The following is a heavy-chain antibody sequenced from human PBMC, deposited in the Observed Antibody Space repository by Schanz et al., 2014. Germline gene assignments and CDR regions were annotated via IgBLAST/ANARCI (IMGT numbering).Heavy chain of an antibody. CDR3: AREDCSATSCYFRY. Sequence: ESGGGVVQPGRSLRLSCAASGFTFSNYGLVWVLQPAGKGLEWLAVISYDGSDKFHADSVKGRFTISRDNSNNTVYLQMNTLRAEDTAVYYCAREDCSATSCYFRYWGQGTLVTVSS. CDR1: GFTFSNYG. V-gene: IGHV3-30*03. J-gene: IGHJ4*02. CDR2: ISYDGSDK. D-gene: IGHD2-21*01.